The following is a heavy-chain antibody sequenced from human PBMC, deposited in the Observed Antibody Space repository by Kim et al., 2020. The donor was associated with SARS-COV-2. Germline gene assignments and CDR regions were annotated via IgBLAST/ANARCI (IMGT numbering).Heavy chain of an antibody. CDR3: AREGGAVAGNDAFDV. Sequence: PPLKSRVTISVDTSNNQFSLKLSSVTAADTAVYYCAREGGAVAGNDAFDVWGQGTMVTVSS. J-gene: IGHJ3*01. V-gene: IGHV4-59*01. D-gene: IGHD6-19*01.